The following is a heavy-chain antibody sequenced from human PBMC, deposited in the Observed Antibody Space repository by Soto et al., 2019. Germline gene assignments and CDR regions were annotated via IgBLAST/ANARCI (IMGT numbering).Heavy chain of an antibody. D-gene: IGHD1-26*01. CDR3: AGIGEEVYYGMDV. CDR2: IYARGDT. J-gene: IGHJ6*02. Sequence: SETLSLTCTVSGGSMSSYYWNWVRQPAGRGLEWIGRIYARGDTNYNPSLKSRVTMFVDRSTNEFSLRLTSVTAADTAVYYCAGIGEEVYYGMDVWGQGTTVTVSS. V-gene: IGHV4-4*07. CDR1: GGSMSSYY.